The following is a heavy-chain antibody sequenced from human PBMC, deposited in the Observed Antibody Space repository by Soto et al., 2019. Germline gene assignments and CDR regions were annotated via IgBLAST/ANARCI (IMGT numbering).Heavy chain of an antibody. CDR3: ARACGGDCYSTGFDY. D-gene: IGHD2-21*02. CDR1: GYTFTGYY. J-gene: IGHJ4*02. V-gene: IGHV1-2*02. Sequence: GASVKVSCKASGYTFTGYYMHWVRQAPGQGLEWMGWINPNSGGTNYAQKFQGRVTMTRDTSISTAYMELSRLRSDDTAVYYCARACGGDCYSTGFDYWGQGTLVTVS. CDR2: INPNSGGT.